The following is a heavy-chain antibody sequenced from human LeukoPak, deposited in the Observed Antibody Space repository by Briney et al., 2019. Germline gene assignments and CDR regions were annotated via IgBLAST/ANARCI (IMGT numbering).Heavy chain of an antibody. J-gene: IGHJ6*02. CDR3: ARDGSAGSATYYYGMDV. D-gene: IGHD3-10*01. CDR1: GYTFTSYG. CDR2: ISAYNGNT. Sequence: ASVKASCKASGYTFTSYGISWVRQAPGQGLEWMGWISAYNGNTIYAQKLQGRVTLTTDTSTRTVNMEMRSLRSDDTAVYYCARDGSAGSATYYYGMDVWGQGTTITVSS. V-gene: IGHV1-18*01.